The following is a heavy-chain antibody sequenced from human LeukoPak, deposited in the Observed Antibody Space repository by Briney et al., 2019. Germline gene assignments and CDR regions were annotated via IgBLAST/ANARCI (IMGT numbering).Heavy chain of an antibody. CDR2: INHSGST. CDR3: ARYFPLDAFDI. CDR1: GGSFSGYY. D-gene: IGHD2/OR15-2a*01. V-gene: IGHV4-34*01. Sequence: SETLSLTCAVYGGSFSGYYWSWIRQPPGKGLEWIGEINHSGSTNYNPSLKSRVTISVDRSKNQFSLKLSSVTAADTAVYYCARYFPLDAFDIWGQGTMVTVSS. J-gene: IGHJ3*02.